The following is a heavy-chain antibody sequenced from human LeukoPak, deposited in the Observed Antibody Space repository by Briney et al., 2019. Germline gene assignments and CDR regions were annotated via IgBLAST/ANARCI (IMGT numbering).Heavy chain of an antibody. CDR2: ISKSSDYI. J-gene: IGHJ4*02. D-gene: IGHD1-14*01. Sequence: TGGSLRLSCAASGFSFSTYTMNWVRQAPGEGLEWVSSISKSSDYIHYADSVKGRLTISRDNAKNSLYLQMNSLRAEDTAVYYCAKVPKGVNTDRPTEGTDYWGQGTLVTVSS. CDR1: GFSFSTYT. CDR3: AKVPKGVNTDRPTEGTDY. V-gene: IGHV3-21*04.